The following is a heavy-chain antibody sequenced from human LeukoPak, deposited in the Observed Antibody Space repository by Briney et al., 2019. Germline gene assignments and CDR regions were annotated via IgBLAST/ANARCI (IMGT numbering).Heavy chain of an antibody. CDR1: GYTFTSYA. CDR3: ARDLSGSGSHYVDY. J-gene: IGHJ4*02. D-gene: IGHD1-26*01. V-gene: IGHV1-3*01. Sequence: ASVKVSCKASGYTFTSYAMHWVRQAPGQRLEWMGWINAGNGNTKYSQKFQGRVTITRDTSASTAYMELSSLRSEDTAVYYCARDLSGSGSHYVDYWGQGTLVTVSS. CDR2: INAGNGNT.